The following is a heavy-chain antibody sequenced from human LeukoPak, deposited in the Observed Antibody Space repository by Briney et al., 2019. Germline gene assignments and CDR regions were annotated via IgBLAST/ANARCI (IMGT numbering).Heavy chain of an antibody. CDR1: GFTFSSYG. CDR3: AKDLTDGYDFWSGYSPPFDY. Sequence: GGSLRLSCAASGFTFSSYGMHWVRQAPGKGLEWVAVIWYDGSNKYYADSVKGRFTISRDNSKNTLYLQMNSLRAEDTAVYYCAKDLTDGYDFWSGYSPPFDYWGQGTLVTVSS. J-gene: IGHJ4*02. D-gene: IGHD3-3*01. CDR2: IWYDGSNK. V-gene: IGHV3-33*06.